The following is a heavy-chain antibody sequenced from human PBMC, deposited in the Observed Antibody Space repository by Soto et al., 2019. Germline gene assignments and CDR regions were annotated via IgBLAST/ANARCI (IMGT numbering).Heavy chain of an antibody. Sequence: ASLKVSCKASGYIFTGYHIHCVRQAPGRGLEWMGWINPNSGDTEYAQNFQGRVTMTRDTSFNLVYMEMSGLMSDDTAHYYSARDARGTRGFDEMDIWGQGTTVTVSS. J-gene: IGHJ6*02. CDR2: INPNSGDT. V-gene: IGHV1-2*02. CDR3: ARDARGTRGFDEMDI. CDR1: GYIFTGYH. D-gene: IGHD3-9*01.